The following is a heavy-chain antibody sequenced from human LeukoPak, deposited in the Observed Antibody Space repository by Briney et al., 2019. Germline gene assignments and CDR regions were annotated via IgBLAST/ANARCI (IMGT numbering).Heavy chain of an antibody. CDR1: AGSITSTTCY. CDR3: ARRVYSGSYNWYFDL. V-gene: IGHV4-39*01. CDR2: ISYSGST. J-gene: IGHJ2*01. D-gene: IGHD1-26*01. Sequence: SETLSLTCTVSAGSITSTTCYWGWIRQPPGKGLEWIGSISYSGSTYNNPSLKSRVTISVDTSKNQFSLKLSSVTAPDTAVYYCARRVYSGSYNWYFDLWGRGTLVTVSS.